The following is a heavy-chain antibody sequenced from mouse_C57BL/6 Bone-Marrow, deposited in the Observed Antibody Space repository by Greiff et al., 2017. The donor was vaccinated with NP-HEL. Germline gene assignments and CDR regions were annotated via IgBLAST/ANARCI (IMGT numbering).Heavy chain of an antibody. CDR3: ARANYYGSSFYWYFDV. D-gene: IGHD1-1*01. V-gene: IGHV5-16*01. Sequence: DVHLVESEGGLVQPGSSMKLSCTASGFTFSDYYMAWVRQVPEKGLEWVANINYDGSSNYYLDSLKSRFIISRDNAKNILYLQMSSLMSEDTATYYCARANYYGSSFYWYFDVWGTGTTVTVSS. CDR1: GFTFSDYY. CDR2: INYDGSSN. J-gene: IGHJ1*03.